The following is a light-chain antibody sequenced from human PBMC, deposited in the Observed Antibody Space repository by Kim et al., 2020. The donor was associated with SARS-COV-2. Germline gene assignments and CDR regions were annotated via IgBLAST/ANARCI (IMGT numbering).Light chain of an antibody. CDR2: AAS. Sequence: SPGERVTRSCRASQTVSSNLAWYQQKPGHAPSLLIYAASIRAAGIPARFSGSGSGTEFTLTISRLRSEDFAVYYCQQYNDWPPMSTFGQGTKLEI. CDR1: QTVSSN. V-gene: IGKV3-15*01. J-gene: IGKJ2*01. CDR3: QQYNDWPPMST.